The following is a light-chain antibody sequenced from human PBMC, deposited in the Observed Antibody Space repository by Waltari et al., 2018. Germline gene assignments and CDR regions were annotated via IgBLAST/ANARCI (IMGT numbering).Light chain of an antibody. J-gene: IGKJ1*01. CDR3: QNHERLPAT. V-gene: IGKV3-20*01. CDR1: QNIGRY. CDR2: EAS. Sequence: EIVLPHSPGTLSLSPGERAPLSCGASQNIGRYLVWYQQKPGQAPRLLIYEASRRATGIPDRFSGSGSGTDFSLSISRLEPEDFAVYYCQNHERLPATFGQGTKVEIK.